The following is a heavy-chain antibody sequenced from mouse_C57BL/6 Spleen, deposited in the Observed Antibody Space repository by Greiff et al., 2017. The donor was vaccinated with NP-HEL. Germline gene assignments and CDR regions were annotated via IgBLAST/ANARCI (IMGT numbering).Heavy chain of an antibody. CDR2: IYPRSGNT. CDR3: ARSGSSGWYVDV. D-gene: IGHD1-1*01. V-gene: IGHV1-81*01. J-gene: IGHJ1*03. Sequence: QVQLQQSGAELARPGASVKLSCKASGYTFTSYGISWVKQRTGQGLEWIGEIYPRSGNTYYNEKFKGKATLTADKSSSTAYMELRSLTSEDSAVYFCARSGSSGWYVDVWGTGTTVTVSS. CDR1: GYTFTSYG.